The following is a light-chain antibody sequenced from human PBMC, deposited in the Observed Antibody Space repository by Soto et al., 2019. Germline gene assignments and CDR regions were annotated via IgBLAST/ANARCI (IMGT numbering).Light chain of an antibody. CDR2: SAS. CDR3: QQLNSFPL. CDR1: QDIGSY. Sequence: DIQLTQSPSSLSASVGDRVTVTCRASQDIGSYVAWYQQKPGEGPKLLIYSASTLQRGVPSRFSGSGSGTEFTLTITSLQPEDFATYYCQQLNSFPLFGPGTKVDI. V-gene: IGKV1-9*01. J-gene: IGKJ3*01.